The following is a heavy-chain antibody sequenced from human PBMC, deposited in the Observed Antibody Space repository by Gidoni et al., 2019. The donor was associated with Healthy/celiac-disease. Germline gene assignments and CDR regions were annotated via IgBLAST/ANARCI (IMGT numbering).Heavy chain of an antibody. CDR3: AREMATNPPFGY. J-gene: IGHJ4*02. D-gene: IGHD5-12*01. Sequence: QVHLVQSGAEVKKPGASVTVSCQATGYTFTTYYMHWVRQAPGQGLEWMGIINPSGGSTSYAQKFQGRVTMTRDTSTSTVYMELSSLRSEDTAVYYCAREMATNPPFGYWGQGTLVTVSS. V-gene: IGHV1-46*01. CDR2: INPSGGST. CDR1: GYTFTTYY.